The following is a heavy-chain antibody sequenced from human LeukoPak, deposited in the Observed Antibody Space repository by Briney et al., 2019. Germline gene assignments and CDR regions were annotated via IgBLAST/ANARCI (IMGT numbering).Heavy chain of an antibody. J-gene: IGHJ3*02. V-gene: IGHV1-18*01. CDR1: GYTFTSYG. CDR2: ISAYNGNT. D-gene: IGHD3-22*01. Sequence: GASVKVSCKXSGYTFTSYGISWVRQAPGQGLEWMGWISAYNGNTNYAQKLQGRVTMTTDTSTSTACMELRSLRSDDTAVYYCARNYDQVSNDAFDIWGQGTMVTVSS. CDR3: ARNYDQVSNDAFDI.